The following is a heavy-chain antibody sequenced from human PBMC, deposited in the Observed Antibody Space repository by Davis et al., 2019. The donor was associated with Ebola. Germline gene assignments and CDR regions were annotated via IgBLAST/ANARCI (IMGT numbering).Heavy chain of an antibody. CDR1: GFTFSSYG. D-gene: IGHD2-21*02. J-gene: IGHJ2*01. CDR2: ISYDGSNK. V-gene: IGHV3-30*03. CDR3: VRDPALMVTGGGWFFGL. Sequence: GGSLRLSCAASGFTFSSYGMHWVRQAPGKGLEWVAVISYDGSNKYYADSVKGRFTVSRDNAKNSLYLQMNSLRAEDTAVYYCVRDPALMVTGGGWFFGLWGRGTLVTVSS.